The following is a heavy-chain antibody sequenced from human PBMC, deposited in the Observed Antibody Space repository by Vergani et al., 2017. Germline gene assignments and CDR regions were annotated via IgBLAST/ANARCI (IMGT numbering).Heavy chain of an antibody. J-gene: IGHJ6*03. Sequence: QVQLVQSGAEVKKPGSSVKVSCKASGGTFSSYAISWVRQAPGQGLEWMGGIIPIFGTANYAQKFQGRVTITADESTSTAYMELSSLRSEDTAVYYWARAPLYSSSSSYYYYYYMDVWGKGTTVTVSS. CDR1: GGTFSSYA. CDR3: ARAPLYSSSSSYYYYYYMDV. V-gene: IGHV1-69*01. D-gene: IGHD6-6*01. CDR2: IIPIFGTA.